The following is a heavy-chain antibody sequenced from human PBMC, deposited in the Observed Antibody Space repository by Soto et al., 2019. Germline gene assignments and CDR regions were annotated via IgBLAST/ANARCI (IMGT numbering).Heavy chain of an antibody. V-gene: IGHV3-30-3*01. CDR3: AGGGGSYYG. CDR2: ISYDGSNK. CDR1: GFTFSSYA. Sequence: QVQLVESGGGVVQPGRSLRLSCAASGFTFSSYAMHWVRQAPGKGLEWVAVISYDGSNKYYADSVKGRFTISRDNSKNTLDLQMNSLRAEDTAVYYCAGGGGSYYGWGQGTLVTVSS. D-gene: IGHD1-26*01. J-gene: IGHJ4*02.